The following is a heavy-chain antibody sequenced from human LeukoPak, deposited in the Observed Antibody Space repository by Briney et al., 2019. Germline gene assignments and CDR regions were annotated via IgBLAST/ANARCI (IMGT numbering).Heavy chain of an antibody. D-gene: IGHD3-10*01. CDR2: IWYDGSNK. CDR1: GFTFSDYG. CDR3: AREQYGSDDALDI. J-gene: IGHJ3*02. Sequence: GESLRLSCAASGFTFSDYGMHWVRQAPGRGLEWVAVIWYDGSNKYYADSVKGRFTVSRDNSKNTLDLQMSSLRAEDTAVYYCAREQYGSDDALDIWGQGTLVTVSS. V-gene: IGHV3-33*01.